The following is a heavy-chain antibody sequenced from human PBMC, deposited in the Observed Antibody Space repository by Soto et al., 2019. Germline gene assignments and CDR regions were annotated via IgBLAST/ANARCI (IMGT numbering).Heavy chain of an antibody. V-gene: IGHV1-69*12. Sequence: QVQLVQSGAEVKKPGSSVKVSCKASGGTFSSYAISWVRQAPGQGLEWMGGIIPIFGTANYAQKFQGRVTITADESTSTDYMELSSLKSEDTAVYYFATYTVTTKGDYYYGMDVWGQGTTVTVSS. D-gene: IGHD4-17*01. J-gene: IGHJ6*02. CDR2: IIPIFGTA. CDR1: GGTFSSYA. CDR3: ATYTVTTKGDYYYGMDV.